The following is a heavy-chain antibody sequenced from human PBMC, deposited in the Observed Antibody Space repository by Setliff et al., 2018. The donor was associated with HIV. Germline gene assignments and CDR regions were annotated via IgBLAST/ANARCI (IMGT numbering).Heavy chain of an antibody. V-gene: IGHV3-23*01. J-gene: IGHJ4*02. CDR1: GFTFSNYA. Sequence: LRLSCAASGFTFSNYAMSWVRQAPGEGLEWVSAILSTGERTFYADSVKGRFTISRDNSKNTVYLQMNSLRAEDTAEYYCAKELAASGLGYFDSWGQGTLVTVSS. D-gene: IGHD3-22*01. CDR3: AKELAASGLGYFDS. CDR2: ILSTGERT.